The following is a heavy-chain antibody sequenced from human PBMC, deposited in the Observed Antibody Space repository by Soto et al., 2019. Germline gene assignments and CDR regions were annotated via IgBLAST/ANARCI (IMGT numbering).Heavy chain of an antibody. Sequence: QVQLVQSGAEVKKPGSSVKVSCKASGGTFSSYAISWVRQAPGQGLEWMGGIIPIFGTANYAQKFQCRVTITADESTSTAYMELSSLRSEDTAVYYCARDIEGYCSGGSCYVGAFDIWGQGTMVTVSS. CDR2: IIPIFGTA. CDR3: ARDIEGYCSGGSCYVGAFDI. CDR1: GGTFSSYA. V-gene: IGHV1-69*01. J-gene: IGHJ3*02. D-gene: IGHD2-15*01.